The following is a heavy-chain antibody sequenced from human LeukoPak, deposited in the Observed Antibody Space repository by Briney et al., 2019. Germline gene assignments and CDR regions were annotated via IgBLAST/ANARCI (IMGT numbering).Heavy chain of an antibody. Sequence: GGSLRLSCAASGFTFSSYAMHWVRQAPGKGLEWVAVISYDGSNKYYADSVKGRFTISRDNSKNTLYLQMNSLRAEDTAVYYCANLQITGRHYWGQGTLVTVSS. V-gene: IGHV3-30-3*01. CDR2: ISYDGSNK. D-gene: IGHD1-20*01. J-gene: IGHJ4*02. CDR1: GFTFSSYA. CDR3: ANLQITGRHY.